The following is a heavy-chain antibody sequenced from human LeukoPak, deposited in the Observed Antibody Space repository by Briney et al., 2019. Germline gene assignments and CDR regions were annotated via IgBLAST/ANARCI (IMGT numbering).Heavy chain of an antibody. J-gene: IGHJ4*02. CDR3: ARDKVVGATKFDF. D-gene: IGHD1-26*01. V-gene: IGHV3-7*01. Sequence: GGSLRLSCAASGSTFSSTSMSWVRQAPGKGLEWVANIKQDGGEQNYVDSVKGRFTISRDNAKNSLYLQMNSLRAEDTAVYYCARDKVVGATKFDFWGQGSLVTVSS. CDR2: IKQDGGEQ. CDR1: GSTFSSTS.